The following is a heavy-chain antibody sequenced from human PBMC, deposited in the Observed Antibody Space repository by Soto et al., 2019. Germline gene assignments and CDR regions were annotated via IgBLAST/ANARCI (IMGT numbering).Heavy chain of an antibody. D-gene: IGHD3-10*01. V-gene: IGHV4-34*01. Sequence: SETLSLTCAVYGGSFSGYYWSWIRQPPGKGLEWIGEINHSGSTNYNPSLKSRVTISVDTSKNQFSLKLSSVTAADTAVYYCARDRGMVRGGNWFDPWGQGTLVTVSS. CDR2: INHSGST. J-gene: IGHJ5*02. CDR1: GGSFSGYY. CDR3: ARDRGMVRGGNWFDP.